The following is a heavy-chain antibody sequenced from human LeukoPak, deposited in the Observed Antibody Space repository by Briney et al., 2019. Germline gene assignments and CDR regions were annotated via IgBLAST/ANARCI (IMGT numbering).Heavy chain of an antibody. V-gene: IGHV4-30-2*01. CDR3: ARAQRGGYSYGSDAFDI. Sequence: PSETLSLTCTVSGGSISSGGYYWSWIRQPPGKGLEWIGYIYHSGSTYYNPSLKSRVTISVDRSKNQFSLKLSSVTAADTAVYYCARAQRGGYSYGSDAFDIWGQGTMVTVSS. CDR2: IYHSGST. J-gene: IGHJ3*02. D-gene: IGHD5-18*01. CDR1: GGSISSGGYY.